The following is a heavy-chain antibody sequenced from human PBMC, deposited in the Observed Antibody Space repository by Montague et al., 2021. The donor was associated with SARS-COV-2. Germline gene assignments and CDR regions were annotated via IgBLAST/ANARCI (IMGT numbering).Heavy chain of an antibody. Sequence: SETLSLTCTVSGGSIMRSVYYWGWIRQPPGKGLEWIGRIQNSGRTVYTTSLKTRLSMSIDKSTNQFSLSLTSVTAADTSMYYCARHETGDLDFGDWGQGTLVTVSS. CDR3: ARHETGDLDFGD. V-gene: IGHV4-39*01. CDR1: GGSIMRSVYY. CDR2: IQNSGRT. J-gene: IGHJ4*02. D-gene: IGHD7-27*01.